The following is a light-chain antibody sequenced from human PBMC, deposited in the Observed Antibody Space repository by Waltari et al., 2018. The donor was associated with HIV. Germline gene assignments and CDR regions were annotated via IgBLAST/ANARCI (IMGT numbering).Light chain of an antibody. J-gene: IGLJ3*02. CDR2: KAS. Sequence: SYELTQPPSVSVSLGQMARITCSGEALPKKYAYWYQQKPGQAPVLVIYKASERPSGIPERFSGSSSGTIVTLTISGVQAEDEADYYCLSADSSGTWVFGGGTKLTVL. CDR1: ALPKKY. CDR3: LSADSSGTWV. V-gene: IGLV3-16*01.